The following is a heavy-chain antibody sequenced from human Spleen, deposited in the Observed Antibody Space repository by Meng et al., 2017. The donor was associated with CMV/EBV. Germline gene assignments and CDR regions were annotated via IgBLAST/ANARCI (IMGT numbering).Heavy chain of an antibody. CDR2: INPNSGGT. CDR1: GYTFTGYY. CDR3: ARPVTTSFFDP. D-gene: IGHD4-11*01. Sequence: ASVKVSCKASGYTFTGYYIHWVRQAPGQGLEWMGWINPNSGGTNYAQKFQDRVTMTRDTSISTAYMELSRLRSDDTAVYYCARPVTTSFFDPWCQGTLVTVSS. J-gene: IGHJ5*02. V-gene: IGHV1-2*02.